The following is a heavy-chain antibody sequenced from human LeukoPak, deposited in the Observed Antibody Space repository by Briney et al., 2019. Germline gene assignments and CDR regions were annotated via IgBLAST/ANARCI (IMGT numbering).Heavy chain of an antibody. V-gene: IGHV4-59*01. D-gene: IGHD1-26*01. J-gene: IGHJ5*02. Sequence: SETLSLTCTVSGGSISGYYWSWIRQPPGKGLEWIGYIYYRGSTDYNPSLKSRVTISVDTSKNHFSLKLSSVTAADTAVYYCARESVYSGWFDQWGQGTPVTVSS. CDR2: IYYRGST. CDR1: GGSISGYY. CDR3: ARESVYSGWFDQ.